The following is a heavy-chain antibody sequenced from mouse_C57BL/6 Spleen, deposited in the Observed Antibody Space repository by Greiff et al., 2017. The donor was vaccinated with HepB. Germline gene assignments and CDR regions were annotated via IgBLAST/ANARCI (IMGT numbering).Heavy chain of an antibody. J-gene: IGHJ2*01. V-gene: IGHV1-15*01. CDR3: TRGENGYPFDY. CDR1: GYTFTDYE. Sequence: VQLQQSGAELVRPGASVTLSCKASGYTFTDYEMHWVKQTPVHGLEWIGAIDPDTGGTAYNQKFKGKAILTADKSSSTAYMELRSLTSEDSAVYYCTRGENGYPFDYWGQGTTRTVSS. CDR2: IDPDTGGT. D-gene: IGHD2-2*01.